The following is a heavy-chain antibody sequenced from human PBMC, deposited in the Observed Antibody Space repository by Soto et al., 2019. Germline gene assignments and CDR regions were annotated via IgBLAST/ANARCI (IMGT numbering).Heavy chain of an antibody. CDR2: MSYDGSNK. Sequence: QGQLVESGGGVIQPGRSLRLSCAASGFTFTIYAIHWVRQAPGKGLEWVAVMSYDGSNKYYADSVKGRFTISRDTSENTLHLQMNSLRDEDAAVYYCARSSVAMSFHYCYGMDVWGQGTTVTVSS. J-gene: IGHJ6*02. D-gene: IGHD2-21*01. CDR1: GFTFTIYA. V-gene: IGHV3-30-3*01. CDR3: ARSSVAMSFHYCYGMDV.